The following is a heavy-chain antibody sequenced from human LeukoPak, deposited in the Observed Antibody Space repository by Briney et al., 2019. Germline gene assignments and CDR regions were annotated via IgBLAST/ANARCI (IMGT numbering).Heavy chain of an antibody. CDR2: IIHSGST. CDR3: ARALPTYDSSGYYYPD. Sequence: SETLSLTCAVYGGSFSGYYWSWIRQPPGKGLEWIGEIIHSGSTNYNPSLKSRVTISVDTSKNQFSLKLSSVTAADTAVYYCARALPTYDSSGYYYPDWGQGTLVTVSS. J-gene: IGHJ4*02. V-gene: IGHV4-34*12. CDR1: GGSFSGYY. D-gene: IGHD3-22*01.